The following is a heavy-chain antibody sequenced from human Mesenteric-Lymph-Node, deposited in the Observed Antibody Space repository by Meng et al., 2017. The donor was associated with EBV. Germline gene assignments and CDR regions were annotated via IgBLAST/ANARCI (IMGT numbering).Heavy chain of an antibody. V-gene: IGHV5-51*01. D-gene: IGHD4-23*01. CDR3: ARQQGNSERDY. Sequence: GEEVKKTGEALKISCKGSGYSSTSYWIGWVRQLPGRGLEWMGIIYPGDSDTKYSPSFKGQVTISVDESIRTAYLKRSSLKASDTAMYYCARQQGNSERDYWGQGTLVTVSS. CDR2: IYPGDSDT. CDR1: GYSSTSYW. J-gene: IGHJ4*02.